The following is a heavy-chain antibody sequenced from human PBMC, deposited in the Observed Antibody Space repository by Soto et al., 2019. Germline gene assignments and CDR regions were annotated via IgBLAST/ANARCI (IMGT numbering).Heavy chain of an antibody. D-gene: IGHD3-10*01. Sequence: PSETLSLTCTVSGGSISSGGYYWSWIRQHPGKGLEWIGYIYYSGSTYYNPPLKSRVTISVDTSKNQFSLSSLRSEDTAVYYCARGAYGSGSYYSYYYYGMDVWGQGTTVTVSS. CDR3: ARGAYGSGSYYSYYYYGMDV. V-gene: IGHV4-31*03. CDR2: IYYSGST. J-gene: IGHJ6*02. CDR1: GGSISSGGYY.